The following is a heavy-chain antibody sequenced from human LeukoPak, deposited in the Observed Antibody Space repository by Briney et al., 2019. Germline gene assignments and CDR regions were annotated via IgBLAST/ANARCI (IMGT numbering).Heavy chain of an antibody. CDR2: VWHDGSNR. J-gene: IGHJ4*02. D-gene: IGHD3-10*01. Sequence: GTSLRLSCTAPGFTFSSYAIHWIRQAPGKGLEWVALVWHDGSNRYYSEAVKGRFTISRDNSKNTVYLQINSLRAVDTAVYYCARELFGSGSCPDYWGQGTRVTVSS. CDR3: ARELFGSGSCPDY. V-gene: IGHV3-33*01. CDR1: GFTFSSYA.